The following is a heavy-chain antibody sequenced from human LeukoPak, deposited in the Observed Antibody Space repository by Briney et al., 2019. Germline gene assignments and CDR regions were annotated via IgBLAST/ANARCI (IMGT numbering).Heavy chain of an antibody. CDR3: AKLIGSTSCCDYFDY. D-gene: IGHD2-2*01. J-gene: IGHJ4*02. V-gene: IGHV3-30*18. Sequence: GGSLRLSCAASGFTFSSYGMHWVRQAPGKGLEWVAVISYDGSNKYCADSVKGRFTISRDNSKNTLYLQMSSLRAEDTAVYYCAKLIGSTSCCDYFDYWGQGTLVTVSS. CDR2: ISYDGSNK. CDR1: GFTFSSYG.